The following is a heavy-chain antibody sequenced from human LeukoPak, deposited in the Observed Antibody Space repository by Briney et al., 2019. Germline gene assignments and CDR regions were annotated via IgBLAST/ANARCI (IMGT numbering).Heavy chain of an antibody. V-gene: IGHV3-15*05. CDR1: GFTFSNAW. Sequence: GGSLRLSCAASGFTFSNAWMSWVRQVPGKGLEWVGRIKSKTDGGTTDYAAPVKGRFTISRDDSKNTLYVQMNSLKTADTAVYYCTTDIYNGNPRIAVGYWGRGTLVTVSS. CDR3: TTDIYNGNPRIAVGY. J-gene: IGHJ4*02. D-gene: IGHD1-14*01. CDR2: IKSKTDGGTT.